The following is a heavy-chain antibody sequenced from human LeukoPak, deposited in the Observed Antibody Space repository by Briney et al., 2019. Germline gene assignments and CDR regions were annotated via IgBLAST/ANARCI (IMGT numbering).Heavy chain of an antibody. CDR3: ASGPHGFGELSPFDY. Sequence: ASVKVSCKASGYTFTSYAMHWVRQATGQRLEWMGWINAGNGNTKYSQKFQGRVTITRDTSASTAYMELSSLRSEDTAVYYCASGPHGFGELSPFDYWGQGTLVTVSS. CDR1: GYTFTSYA. J-gene: IGHJ4*02. D-gene: IGHD3-10*01. V-gene: IGHV1-3*01. CDR2: INAGNGNT.